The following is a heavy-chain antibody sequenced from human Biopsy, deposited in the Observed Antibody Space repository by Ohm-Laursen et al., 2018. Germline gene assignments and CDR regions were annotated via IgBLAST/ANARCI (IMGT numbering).Heavy chain of an antibody. CDR2: ITSGRSYI. D-gene: IGHD2-2*01. J-gene: IGHJ6*02. V-gene: IGHV3-21*01. CDR1: GFPFTGFS. Sequence: SLRLSCTASGFPFTGFSMDGVRQAPGKGLEWVASITSGRSYIYYADSVKGRFTISRDNAKNSLFLHMNSLRAEDTAVYYCARESALKWYQSLSYFNGMDVWGQGTTVTVSS. CDR3: ARESALKWYQSLSYFNGMDV.